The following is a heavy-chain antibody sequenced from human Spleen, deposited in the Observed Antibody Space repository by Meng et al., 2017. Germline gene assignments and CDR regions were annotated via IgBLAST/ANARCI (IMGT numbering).Heavy chain of an antibody. CDR2: FVSNADT. CDR3: ARGTPGRSYSDY. CDR1: GYTSASYG. J-gene: IGHJ4*02. Sequence: QVQLVQYGAEVKKPGASVWISCKASGYTSASYGISWFRQAPGQGLEWMGWFVSNADTYPAQKFQGRVTMNRDTHTRTDFMVLRSLRFDDTAVYYCARGTPGRSYSDYWGQGTLVTVSS. D-gene: IGHD3-10*01. V-gene: IGHV1-18*01.